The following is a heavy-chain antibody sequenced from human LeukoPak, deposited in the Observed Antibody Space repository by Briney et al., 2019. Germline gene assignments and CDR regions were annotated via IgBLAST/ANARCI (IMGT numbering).Heavy chain of an antibody. CDR3: ARDAGDCSSTSCYYYYYGMDV. CDR1: GGSISSYY. Sequence: PSETLSLTCTVSGGSISSYYWSWIRQPAGKGLEWIGRIYTSGSTNYNPSLKSRVTMSVDTSKNQFSLKLSSATAADTAVYYCARDAGDCSSTSCYYYYYGMDVWGQGTTVTVSS. CDR2: IYTSGST. V-gene: IGHV4-4*07. D-gene: IGHD2-2*01. J-gene: IGHJ6*02.